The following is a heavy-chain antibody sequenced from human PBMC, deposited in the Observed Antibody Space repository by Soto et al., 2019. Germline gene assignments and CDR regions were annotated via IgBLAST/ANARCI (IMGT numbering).Heavy chain of an antibody. J-gene: IGHJ4*02. CDR2: IYYSGST. D-gene: IGHD3-16*02. CDR1: GGSISSSSYF. V-gene: IGHV4-61*05. CDR3: ARVLDYVWGSYRYLYFDY. Sequence: SETLSLTCTVSGGSISSSSYFWGWIRQPPGKGLEWIGYIYYSGSTNYNPSLKSRVTISVDTSKNQFSLKLSSVTAADTAVYYCARVLDYVWGSYRYLYFDYWGQGTLVTVSS.